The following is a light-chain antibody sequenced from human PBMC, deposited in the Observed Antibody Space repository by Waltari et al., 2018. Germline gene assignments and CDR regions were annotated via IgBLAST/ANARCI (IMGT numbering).Light chain of an antibody. CDR1: QSVSKE. V-gene: IGKV3-15*01. Sequence: EIVMTQSPGTLSLSPGERATLSCRASQSVSKELAWYQQKPSQPPRLLIYGASTRATGIPARFSGSGSETEFTLTISSLQSEDFGVYCCQQYNSWPLTFGGGTKVEIK. CDR2: GAS. CDR3: QQYNSWPLT. J-gene: IGKJ4*01.